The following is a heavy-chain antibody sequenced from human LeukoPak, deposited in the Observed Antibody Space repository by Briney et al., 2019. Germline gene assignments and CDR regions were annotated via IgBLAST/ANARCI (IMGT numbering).Heavy chain of an antibody. CDR3: ARWGYYYDSSGYTYYYYGMDV. CDR2: IIPILGIA. D-gene: IGHD3-22*01. J-gene: IGHJ6*02. CDR1: GGTFSSYT. V-gene: IGHV1-69*02. Sequence: SVKVSCKASGGTFSSYTISWVRQAPGQGLEWMGRIIPILGIANYAQKFQGRVTITADKSTSTAYMELSSLRSEDTAVYYCARWGYYYDSSGYTYYYYGMDVWGQGTTVTVSS.